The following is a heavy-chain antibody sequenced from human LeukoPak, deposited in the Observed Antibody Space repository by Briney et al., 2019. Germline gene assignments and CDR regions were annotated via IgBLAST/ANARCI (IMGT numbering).Heavy chain of an antibody. Sequence: GGSLRLSCAASGFTFSSYWMHWVRQAPGKGLVWVSRINSDGSSTSYADSVKGRFTISRDNAKNTLYLQMNSLRAEDTAVYYCARGNVEMATIIYYYYYMDVWGKGTTVTISS. CDR2: INSDGSST. CDR1: GFTFSSYW. J-gene: IGHJ6*03. D-gene: IGHD5-24*01. V-gene: IGHV3-74*01. CDR3: ARGNVEMATIIYYYYYMDV.